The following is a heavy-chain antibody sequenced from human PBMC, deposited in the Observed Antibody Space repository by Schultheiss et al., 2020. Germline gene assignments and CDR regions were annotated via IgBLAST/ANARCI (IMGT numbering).Heavy chain of an antibody. V-gene: IGHV3-30*03. CDR3: TTEAGIAAAGRDY. CDR1: GFAFSSYV. CDR2: ISYDGSNK. J-gene: IGHJ4*02. D-gene: IGHD6-13*01. Sequence: GESLKISCAASGFAFSSYVLHWVRRAPGKGPEWVAVISYDGSNKYYADSVKGRFTISRDNSKNTLYLQMNSLRAEDTAVYYCTTEAGIAAAGRDYWGQGTLVTVSS.